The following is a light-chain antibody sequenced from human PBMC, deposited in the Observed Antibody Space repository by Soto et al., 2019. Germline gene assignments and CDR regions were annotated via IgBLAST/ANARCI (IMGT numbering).Light chain of an antibody. CDR3: QQYNSYSLT. CDR2: DAS. Sequence: EIVLTQSPATLSLSPGERATLSCRASQSVSTYLAWYQQRPGQAPRLLIYDASYRATDIPPRFSGSGSGTDFTLTISSLEPEDFATYYCQQYNSYSLTFGGGTKVDIK. V-gene: IGKV3-11*01. CDR1: QSVSTY. J-gene: IGKJ4*01.